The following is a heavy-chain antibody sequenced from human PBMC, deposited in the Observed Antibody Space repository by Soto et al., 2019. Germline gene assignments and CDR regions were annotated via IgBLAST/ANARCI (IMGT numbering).Heavy chain of an antibody. D-gene: IGHD6-13*01. J-gene: IGHJ6*02. CDR3: AKVRSSWDHYYYGMDV. V-gene: IGHV3-30*18. Sequence: PGGSLRLSCAASGFTLSSYGMHWVRQAPGKGLEWVAVISYDGSNKYYADSVKGRFTISRDNSKNTLYLQMNSLRAEDTAVYYCAKVRSSWDHYYYGMDVWGQGTTVTVSS. CDR1: GFTLSSYG. CDR2: ISYDGSNK.